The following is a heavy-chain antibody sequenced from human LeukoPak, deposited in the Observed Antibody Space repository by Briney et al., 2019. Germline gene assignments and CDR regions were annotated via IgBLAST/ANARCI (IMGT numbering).Heavy chain of an antibody. CDR3: ATNLIGAGEYFQQ. Sequence: GGSLRLSCAASGLRFSDYYVSWIRQAPGKGLQWVSYISSGGDIMHYADSVKGRFTSSRDNAKNSGYLEMSSLGAEDTAVYYCATNLIGAGEYFQQWGQGTLVTVSS. D-gene: IGHD2/OR15-2a*01. J-gene: IGHJ1*01. CDR1: GLRFSDYY. CDR2: ISSGGDIM. V-gene: IGHV3-11*01.